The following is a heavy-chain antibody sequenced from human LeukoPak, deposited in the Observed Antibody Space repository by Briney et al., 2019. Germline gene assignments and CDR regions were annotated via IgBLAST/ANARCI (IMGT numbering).Heavy chain of an antibody. V-gene: IGHV3-43*01. D-gene: IGHD5-12*01. CDR1: GFTFDDYT. CDR3: AKEGGSGLGATTPYYYYYYMDV. J-gene: IGHJ6*03. Sequence: GGSLRLSCAASGFTFDDYTMHWVRQAPGKGLEWVSLISWDGGSTYYADSVKGRFTISRDNSKNSLYLQVNSLRTEDTALYYCAKEGGSGLGATTPYYYYYYMDVWGKGTTVTVSS. CDR2: ISWDGGST.